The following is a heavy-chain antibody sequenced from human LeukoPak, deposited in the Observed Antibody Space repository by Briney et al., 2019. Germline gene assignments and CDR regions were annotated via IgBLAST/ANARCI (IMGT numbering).Heavy chain of an antibody. CDR2: INPNNGGT. Sequence: ASVKVSCKASGYTFTDYFLHWVRQAPGQGLEWLGWINPNNGGTNYAQKFQGRVTMARDTSISTAYMDLSRLRSDDTAVYHCARARQQWLIEGAFDIWGRGTVVTVSS. J-gene: IGHJ3*02. CDR1: GYTFTDYF. V-gene: IGHV1-2*02. CDR3: ARARQQWLIEGAFDI. D-gene: IGHD6-19*01.